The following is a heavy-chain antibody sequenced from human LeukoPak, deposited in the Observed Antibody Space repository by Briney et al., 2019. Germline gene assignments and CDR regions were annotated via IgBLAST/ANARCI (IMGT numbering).Heavy chain of an antibody. CDR1: GDSISRHY. CDR2: IYYSENS. V-gene: IGHV4-59*11. Sequence: PSETLSLTCTVSGDSISRHYWSWIRQPPGKGLEWIWYIYYSENSKYNPSLKSRVTMSLDTSKNQFSLKLNSVTAADTAVYYCARELEDCSAGSCYSGWFDPWGQGTLVTVSS. CDR3: ARELEDCSAGSCYSGWFDP. D-gene: IGHD2-15*01. J-gene: IGHJ5*02.